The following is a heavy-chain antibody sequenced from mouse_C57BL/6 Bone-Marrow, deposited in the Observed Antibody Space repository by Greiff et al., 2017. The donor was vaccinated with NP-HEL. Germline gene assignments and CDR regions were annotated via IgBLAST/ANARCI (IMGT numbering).Heavy chain of an antibody. CDR2: IYPGSGST. D-gene: IGHD1-1*01. CDR1: GYTFTSYW. CDR3: ARAPYGSSYVGYAMDY. V-gene: IGHV1-55*01. Sequence: QVQLQQPGAELVKPGASVKMSCKASGYTFTSYWITWVKQRPGQGLEWIGDIYPGSGSTNYNEKFKSKATLTVDTSSSTAYMQLRSLTSEDSVVYYCARAPYGSSYVGYAMDYWGQGTSVTVSS. J-gene: IGHJ4*01.